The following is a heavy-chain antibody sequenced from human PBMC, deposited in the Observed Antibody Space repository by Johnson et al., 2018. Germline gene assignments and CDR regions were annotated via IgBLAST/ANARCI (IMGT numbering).Heavy chain of an antibody. V-gene: IGHV3-21*01. Sequence: VQLVQSGGGLVKXGGSLRLXCAASGFTFSSYSMNWVRQAPGKGLEWVSSISSSSSYIYYADSVKGRFTISRDNAKNSLSLPMNSLRAEETAVYYCASHRRYYDSSGRLLRHWGQGTLVTVSS. J-gene: IGHJ1*01. CDR2: ISSSSSYI. CDR1: GFTFSSYS. D-gene: IGHD3-22*01. CDR3: ASHRRYYDSSGRLLRH.